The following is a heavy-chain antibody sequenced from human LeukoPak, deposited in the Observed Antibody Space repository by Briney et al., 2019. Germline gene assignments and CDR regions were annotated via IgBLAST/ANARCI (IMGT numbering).Heavy chain of an antibody. CDR1: GGSISSSNW. CDR2: IYHSGST. Sequence: SGTLSLTCAVSGGSISSSNWWSWVRQPPGKGLEWIGEIYHSGSTNYNPSLKSRVTISVDKSKNQFSLKLSSVTAADTAVYYCARTKGQWELLRGVFDYWGQGTLVTVSS. V-gene: IGHV4-4*02. CDR3: ARTKGQWELLRGVFDY. D-gene: IGHD1-26*01. J-gene: IGHJ4*02.